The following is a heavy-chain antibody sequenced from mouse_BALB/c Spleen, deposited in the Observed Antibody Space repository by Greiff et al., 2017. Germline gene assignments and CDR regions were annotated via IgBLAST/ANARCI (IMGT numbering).Heavy chain of an antibody. J-gene: IGHJ2*01. Sequence: EVKLVESGPGLVKPSQSLSLTCTVTGYSITSDYAWNWIRQFPGNKLEWMGYIHYSGSTNYNPSLKSRISITRDTSKNQFFLQLNSVTTEDTATYYCAREGIYYGDYFDYWGQGTTLTVSS. V-gene: IGHV3-2*02. CDR2: IHYSGST. CDR1: GYSITSDYA. CDR3: AREGIYYGDYFDY. D-gene: IGHD2-13*01.